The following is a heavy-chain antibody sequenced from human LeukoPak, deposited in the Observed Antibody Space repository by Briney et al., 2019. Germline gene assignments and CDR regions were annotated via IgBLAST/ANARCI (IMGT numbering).Heavy chain of an antibody. Sequence: GGSLRLSCAASGFTFSSYWMSWVRQAPGKGLEWVANIKQDGSEKYYVDSVKGRFTISGDNARNSLYLQMNSLRAEDTAVYYCARVPRGYSYSYWGQGTLVTVSS. CDR1: GFTFSSYW. CDR3: ARVPRGYSYSY. D-gene: IGHD5-18*01. CDR2: IKQDGSEK. V-gene: IGHV3-7*01. J-gene: IGHJ4*02.